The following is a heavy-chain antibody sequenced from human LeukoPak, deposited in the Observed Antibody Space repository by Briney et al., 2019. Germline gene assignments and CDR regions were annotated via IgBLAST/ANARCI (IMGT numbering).Heavy chain of an antibody. J-gene: IGHJ4*02. CDR2: IRSKAYGGTT. CDR3: TRNTMTDPAQTFDY. CDR1: GFTFGDYA. D-gene: IGHD3-3*01. Sequence: GGSLRLSCTASGFTFGDYAMSWFRQAPGEGLEWVGFIRSKAYGGTTEYAASVKGRFTISRDDSKSIAYLQMNSLKTEDTAVYYCTRNTMTDPAQTFDYWGQGTLVTVSS. V-gene: IGHV3-49*03.